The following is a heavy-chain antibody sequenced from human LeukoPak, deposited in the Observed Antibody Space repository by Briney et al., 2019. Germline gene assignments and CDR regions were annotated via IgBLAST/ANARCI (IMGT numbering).Heavy chain of an antibody. J-gene: IGHJ4*02. CDR2: INQDGTEK. CDR1: GFTFTTYW. CDR3: VKVAKYYYGSETYYFFEH. V-gene: IGHV3-7*01. Sequence: GESLRLSCAASGFTFTTYWMSWVRQLPGKGLEWVANINQDGTEKYYVDSAKGRFTISRDNAKNSLDLQMNSLRVEDTGIYYCVKVAKYYYGSETYYFFEHWGQGTPVTASS. D-gene: IGHD3-10*01.